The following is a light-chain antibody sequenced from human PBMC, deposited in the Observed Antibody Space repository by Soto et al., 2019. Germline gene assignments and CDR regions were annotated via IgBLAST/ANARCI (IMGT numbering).Light chain of an antibody. CDR2: RAS. J-gene: IGKJ1*01. V-gene: IGKV3-20*01. Sequence: NVLTQSPGTLSLSPGQRATLSCRASQSLSGNYLAWYQQKPGQAPRVLIHRASIRATGISDRFSGSGSGTDFTLTISRLEPEDFAVYYCQHYGASPRTFGQGTKVDIK. CDR3: QHYGASPRT. CDR1: QSLSGNY.